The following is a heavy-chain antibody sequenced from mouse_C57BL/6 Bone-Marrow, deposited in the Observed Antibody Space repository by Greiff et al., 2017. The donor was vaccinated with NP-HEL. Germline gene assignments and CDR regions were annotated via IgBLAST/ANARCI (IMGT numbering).Heavy chain of an antibody. CDR2: INSDGGST. V-gene: IGHV5-2*01. D-gene: IGHD2-5*01. CDR3: ARRGYSNYATLDY. J-gene: IGHJ2*01. Sequence: EVQLQQSGGGLVQPGESLKLSCESNEYEFPSHDMSWVRKTPEKRLELVAAINSDGGSTYYPDTMERRIIISRDNTKKTLYLQMSSLRSEDTALYYCARRGYSNYATLDYWGQGTTLTVSS. CDR1: EYEFPSHD.